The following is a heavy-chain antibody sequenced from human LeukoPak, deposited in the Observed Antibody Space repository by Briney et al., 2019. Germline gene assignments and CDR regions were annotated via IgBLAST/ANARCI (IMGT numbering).Heavy chain of an antibody. Sequence: ASVKVSCKASGYTFTTYYMHWVRQAPGQGLEWMGIINPSGGSTSYTQKFQGRVTITRDTSTSTVYMELSSLRSEDTAVYYCARALHDYNPYYFDYWGQGTLVTVSS. D-gene: IGHD5-24*01. J-gene: IGHJ4*02. CDR3: ARALHDYNPYYFDY. CDR1: GYTFTTYY. V-gene: IGHV1-46*01. CDR2: INPSGGST.